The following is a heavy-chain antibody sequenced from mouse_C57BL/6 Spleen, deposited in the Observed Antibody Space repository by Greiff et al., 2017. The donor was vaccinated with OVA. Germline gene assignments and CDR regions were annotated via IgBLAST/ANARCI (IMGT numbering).Heavy chain of an antibody. D-gene: IGHD2-5*01. Sequence: VQLQQSGPELVKPGASVKISCKASGYTFTDYYMNWVKQSHGKSLEWIGDINPNNGGTSYNQKFKGKATLTVDKSSSTAYMELRSLTSEDSAVYYCARDSYYSNFAWFAYWGQGTLVTVSA. CDR3: ARDSYYSNFAWFAY. CDR2: INPNNGGT. J-gene: IGHJ3*01. CDR1: GYTFTDYY. V-gene: IGHV1-26*01.